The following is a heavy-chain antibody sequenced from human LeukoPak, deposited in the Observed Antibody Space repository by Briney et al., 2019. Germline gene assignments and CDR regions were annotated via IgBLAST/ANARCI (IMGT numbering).Heavy chain of an antibody. J-gene: IGHJ4*02. Sequence: GGSLRLSCAASGFTLSSYAMSWVRQAPGKGLEWVSAISDTGNTYHADSVKGRFTISRDNAKNSLYLQMNSLRAEDTAVYYCARETDSTLFDHWGQGTLVTVSS. CDR2: ISDTGNT. CDR3: ARETDSTLFDH. V-gene: IGHV3-23*01. D-gene: IGHD2-2*01. CDR1: GFTLSSYA.